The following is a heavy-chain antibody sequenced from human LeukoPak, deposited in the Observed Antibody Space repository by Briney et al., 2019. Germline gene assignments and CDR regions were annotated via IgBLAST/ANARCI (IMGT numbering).Heavy chain of an antibody. Sequence: GGSLRLSCAASGFTFSDYYMSWIRQAPGKGLEWVSYISSSSSYTNYADSVKGRFTISRDNAKNSLYLQMNSLRAEDTAVYHCARDVEGFYYYGMDVWGKGTTVTVSS. CDR2: ISSSSSYT. J-gene: IGHJ6*04. CDR3: ARDVEGFYYYGMDV. CDR1: GFTFSDYY. D-gene: IGHD2-15*01. V-gene: IGHV3-11*06.